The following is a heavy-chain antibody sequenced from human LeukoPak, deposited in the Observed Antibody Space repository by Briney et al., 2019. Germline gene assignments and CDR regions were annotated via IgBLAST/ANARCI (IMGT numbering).Heavy chain of an antibody. J-gene: IGHJ5*02. V-gene: IGHV1-46*01. Sequence: GASVKVSCTASGYTFTSYYMHWVRQAPGQGLEWMGVINPSGGSTSYAQKFQGRVTMTRDTSTSTVYMELSSLRSEDTAVYYCARGIYYGSGSSGFRFDPWGQGTLVTVSS. CDR3: ARGIYYGSGSSGFRFDP. D-gene: IGHD3-10*01. CDR2: INPSGGST. CDR1: GYTFTSYY.